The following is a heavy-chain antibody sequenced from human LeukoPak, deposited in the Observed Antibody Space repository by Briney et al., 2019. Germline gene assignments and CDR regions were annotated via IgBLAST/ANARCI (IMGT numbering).Heavy chain of an antibody. CDR3: ARHRTKYYYDSSELTYYFDY. D-gene: IGHD3-22*01. CDR1: GFTFSSYG. CDR2: IRYDGSNK. J-gene: IGHJ4*02. V-gene: IGHV3-30*02. Sequence: GGSLRLSCAASGFTFSSYGMHWVRQAPGKGLEWVAFIRYDGSNKYYADSVKGRFTISRDNSKNTLYLQMNSLRAEDTAVYYCARHRTKYYYDSSELTYYFDYWGQGTLVTVSS.